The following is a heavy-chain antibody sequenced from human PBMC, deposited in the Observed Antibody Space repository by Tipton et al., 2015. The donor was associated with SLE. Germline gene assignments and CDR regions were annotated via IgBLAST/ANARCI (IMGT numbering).Heavy chain of an antibody. J-gene: IGHJ4*02. Sequence: GLVKPSETLSLTCTVSGGSISSYYWSWIRQPPGKGLEWIGYIYYSGTSYYNPSLQSRVIISVDTSKNQFSLKLSSVTAADTAFYYCARLRSDWQMTDYYFDYWGQGTLVTVSS. CDR1: GGSISSYY. CDR3: ARLRSDWQMTDYYFDY. V-gene: IGHV4-59*12. D-gene: IGHD6-19*01. CDR2: IYYSGTS.